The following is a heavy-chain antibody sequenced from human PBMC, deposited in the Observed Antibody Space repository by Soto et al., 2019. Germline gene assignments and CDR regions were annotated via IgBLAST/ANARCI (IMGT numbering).Heavy chain of an antibody. CDR2: IYYSGST. CDR1: GGSISSGGYY. CDR3: ARVRRAEDGCFDY. D-gene: IGHD6-13*01. J-gene: IGHJ4*02. V-gene: IGHV4-31*03. Sequence: KPSETLSLTCTVSGGSISSGGYYWSWIRQHPGKGLEWIGYIYYSGSTYYNPSLKSRVTISVDTSKNQFSLKLSSVTAADTAVYYCARVRRAEDGCFDYWGQGTLVTVSS.